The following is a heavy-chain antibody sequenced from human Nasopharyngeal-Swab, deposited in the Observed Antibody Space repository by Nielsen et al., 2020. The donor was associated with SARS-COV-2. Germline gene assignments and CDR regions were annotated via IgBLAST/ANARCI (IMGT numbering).Heavy chain of an antibody. CDR3: ARIAAAGTSYFDY. CDR1: GYSFTSYW. D-gene: IGHD6-13*01. V-gene: IGHV5-51*01. CDR2: IYPGDSDT. J-gene: IGHJ4*02. Sequence: GESLKISCRGSGYSFTSYWIGWVRQMPGKDLEWMGIIYPGDSDTRYSPSFQGQVTISADKSISTAYLQWSSLKASDTAMYYCARIAAAGTSYFDYWGQGTLVTVSS.